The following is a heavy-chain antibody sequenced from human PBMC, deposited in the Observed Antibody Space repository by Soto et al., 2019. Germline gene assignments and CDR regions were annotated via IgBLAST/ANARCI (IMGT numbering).Heavy chain of an antibody. CDR1: GDSISGHY. CDR3: AREKNAIGFDY. D-gene: IGHD2-21*01. Sequence: SETLSLTCTVSGDSISGHYWSWIRQPPGRGLQWIGYVHNSGSTSYNPSLRGRATMLVDKSLSQVSLRLDSVTTAGTAVYYCAREKNAIGFDYWGLGALVTVSS. J-gene: IGHJ4*02. CDR2: VHNSGST. V-gene: IGHV4-59*11.